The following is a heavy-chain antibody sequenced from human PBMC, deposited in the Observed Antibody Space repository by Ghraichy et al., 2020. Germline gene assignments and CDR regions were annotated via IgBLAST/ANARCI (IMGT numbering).Heavy chain of an antibody. J-gene: IGHJ4*02. Sequence: GGSLRLSCAASGFTFNNYGMYWVRQAPGKGLEWVALIWHDGSNKYYGDSVKVRFTISRDNSYNTLFLQMNSLRAEDTAVYYCARGIPPDYWGQGTLVTVSS. CDR3: ARGIPPDY. V-gene: IGHV3-33*07. CDR1: GFTFNNYG. CDR2: IWHDGSNK.